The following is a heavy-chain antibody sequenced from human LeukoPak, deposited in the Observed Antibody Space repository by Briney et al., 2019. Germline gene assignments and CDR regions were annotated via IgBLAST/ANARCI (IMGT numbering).Heavy chain of an antibody. CDR2: IYYSGGT. CDR1: GGSISSGGYY. V-gene: IGHV4-31*03. Sequence: PSETLSLTCTVSGGSISSGGYYWSWICQHPGKGLEWIGYIYYSGGTYYNPSLKSRVTISVDTSKNQFSLKLSSVTAADTAVYYCARRGTPKDYYDSSGYSAGFDYWGQGTLVTVSS. D-gene: IGHD3-22*01. CDR3: ARRGTPKDYYDSSGYSAGFDY. J-gene: IGHJ4*02.